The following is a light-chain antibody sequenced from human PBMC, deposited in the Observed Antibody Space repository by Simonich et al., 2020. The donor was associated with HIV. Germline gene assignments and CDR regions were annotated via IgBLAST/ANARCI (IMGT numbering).Light chain of an antibody. V-gene: IGKV3-15*01. CDR2: GAS. CDR3: QQRSNWVT. J-gene: IGKJ4*01. Sequence: EIVMTQSPATLSVSPGERATLSCRASQSVSSSLAWYQQKPGQAPRLLIYGASTRATDIPARFSGSGSGTEFTLTISSLQSEDFAVYYCQQRSNWVTFGGGTKVEIK. CDR1: QSVSSS.